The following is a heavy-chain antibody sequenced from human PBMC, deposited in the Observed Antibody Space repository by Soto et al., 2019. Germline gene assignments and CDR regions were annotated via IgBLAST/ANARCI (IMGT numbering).Heavy chain of an antibody. CDR3: VKIRGSWVSGNLQF. J-gene: IGHJ1*01. CDR1: GFTFSNSG. CDR2: LSYDGRNT. Sequence: QEQLVESGGGVVQPGRSLNLSCATSGFTFSNSGFHWVRQAPGKGLEWVATLSYDGRNTHYAESVKGRFTISRDKAKKMVFLQMDNPRAEDTAVSYCVKIRGSWVSGNLQFWGQGTLVIVST. V-gene: IGHV3-30*18. D-gene: IGHD6-13*01.